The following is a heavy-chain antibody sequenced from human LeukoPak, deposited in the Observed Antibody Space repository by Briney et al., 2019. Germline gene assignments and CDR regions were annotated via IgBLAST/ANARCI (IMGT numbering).Heavy chain of an antibody. CDR2: IIPIFGTA. J-gene: IGHJ4*02. V-gene: IGHV1-69*13. D-gene: IGHD5-18*01. Sequence: GASVKVSCKASGGTFSSYAISWVRQAPGQGLEWMGGIIPIFGTANYAQKFQGRVTITADESTSTAYMELSSLRSEDTAVYYCARDLWVDTAMVRFRYWGQGTLVTVSS. CDR3: ARDLWVDTAMVRFRY. CDR1: GGTFSSYA.